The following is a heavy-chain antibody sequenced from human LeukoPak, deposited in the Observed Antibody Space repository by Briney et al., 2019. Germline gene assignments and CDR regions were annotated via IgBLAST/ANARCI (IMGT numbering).Heavy chain of an antibody. D-gene: IGHD3-22*01. CDR1: GYTFTSYG. Sequence: EASVKVSCKASGYTFTSYGISWVRQAPGQGLEWMGWINPNSGGTNYAQKFQGRVTMTRDTSISTAYMELSRLRSDDTAVYYCASTPYYYDSSGYFDIWGQGTMVTVSS. J-gene: IGHJ3*02. CDR2: INPNSGGT. CDR3: ASTPYYYDSSGYFDI. V-gene: IGHV1-2*02.